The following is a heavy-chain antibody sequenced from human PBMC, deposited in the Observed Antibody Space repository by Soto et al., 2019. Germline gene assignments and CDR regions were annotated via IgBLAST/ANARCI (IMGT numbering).Heavy chain of an antibody. Sequence: GESLKISCQGSGYSFIGYWVAWVRQMPGNGLEWMGIIYPGDSDTNYNPSFQGHVTFSVDKSISTAYLHCSSLKASDTAIFYCARHSYDSSGYYYGDFWGQGTLVTVSS. CDR2: IYPGDSDT. CDR1: GYSFIGYW. D-gene: IGHD3-22*01. J-gene: IGHJ4*02. CDR3: ARHSYDSSGYYYGDF. V-gene: IGHV5-51*01.